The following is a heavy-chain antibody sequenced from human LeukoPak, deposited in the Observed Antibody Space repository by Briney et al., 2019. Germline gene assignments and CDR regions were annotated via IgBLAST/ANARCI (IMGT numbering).Heavy chain of an antibody. V-gene: IGHV4-39*01. J-gene: IGHJ4*02. D-gene: IGHD1-26*01. CDR2: IYYSGST. CDR1: GGSISSSSYY. Sequence: SETLSLTCTVSGGSISSSSYYWGWIRQPPGKGLDWIGSIYYSGSTYYNPSLESRVTISVDTSKNQLSLKLSSVTAADTAVYYCARHTSGSYGLDYWGQGTLVTVSS. CDR3: ARHTSGSYGLDY.